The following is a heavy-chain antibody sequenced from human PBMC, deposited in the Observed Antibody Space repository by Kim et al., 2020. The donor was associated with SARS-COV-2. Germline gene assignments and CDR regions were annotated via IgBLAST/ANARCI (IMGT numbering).Heavy chain of an antibody. V-gene: IGHV3-11*01. CDR1: GFAFSDSY. CDR2: MSSSGRDI. J-gene: IGHJ6*02. D-gene: IGHD2-15*01. Sequence: GGSLRLSCGASGFAFSDSYMSWVRQAPGKGLEWVAYMSSSGRDIYYGDSVQGRFTISRDNARNTLYLQLSRLRPEDTATYYCVRDGNFCSGISYHFDLWGQGTTVT. CDR3: VRDGNFCSGISYHFDL.